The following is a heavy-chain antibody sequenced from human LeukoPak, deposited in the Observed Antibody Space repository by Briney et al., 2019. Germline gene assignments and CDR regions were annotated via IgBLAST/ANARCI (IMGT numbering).Heavy chain of an antibody. CDR1: GFTFSSYW. CDR2: IRQDGREK. J-gene: IGHJ4*02. D-gene: IGHD3-16*02. Sequence: PGGSLRLSCAASGFTFSSYWMNWVRQGPGKGLEWVANIRQDGREKNYVDSVEGRFTVFRDNAQNSVFLQMNSLRAEDTAVYYCATYYRDSHSSQYYFASWGQGTRVTVSS. V-gene: IGHV3-7*01. CDR3: ATYYRDSHSSQYYFAS.